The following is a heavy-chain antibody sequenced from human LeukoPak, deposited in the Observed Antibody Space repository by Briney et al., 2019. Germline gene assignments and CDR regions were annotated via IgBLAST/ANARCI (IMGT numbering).Heavy chain of an antibody. V-gene: IGHV3-30*02. CDR2: IRFDGSNK. J-gene: IGHJ4*02. Sequence: GGSLRLSCAASGFTLSSYGMHWVRQALGKGLEWVAFIRFDGSNKYYTNSVKGRFTISRDNSKNMLYLQMNSLRAEDTAVYYCAKPHFDYWGQGTLVTVSS. CDR3: AKPHFDY. CDR1: GFTLSSYG.